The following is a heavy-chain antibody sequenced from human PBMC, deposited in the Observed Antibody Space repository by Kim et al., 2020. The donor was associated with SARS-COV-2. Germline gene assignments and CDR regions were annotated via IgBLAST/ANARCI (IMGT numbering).Heavy chain of an antibody. CDR3: ARRVGAHYFDY. D-gene: IGHD1-26*01. V-gene: IGHV1-46*01. J-gene: IGHJ4*02. CDR2: INPSGGTT. CDR1: GYTFTSYY. Sequence: ASVKVSCKESGYTFTSYYMHWVRQAPGQGLEWMGVINPSGGTTTYAQTFQGRVTMTRDTSTTTLYMELSSLRSEDTAVYYCARRVGAHYFDYWGQGTLVTVSS.